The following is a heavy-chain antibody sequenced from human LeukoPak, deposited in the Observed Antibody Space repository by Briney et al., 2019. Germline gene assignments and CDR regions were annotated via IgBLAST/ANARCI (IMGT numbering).Heavy chain of an antibody. D-gene: IGHD2-8*02. CDR2: IWSDGNNK. Sequence: GGSLTLSCVASGFSFRNYGMHWVRQATGKGLEWVSFIWSDGNNKMYGDSVKGRFTISRDNSNNMLYLQMDSLRPEDTGVYYCAKDPGASVPGFYMDVWGKGTTVTVSS. CDR1: GFSFRNYG. V-gene: IGHV3-30*02. CDR3: AKDPGASVPGFYMDV. J-gene: IGHJ6*03.